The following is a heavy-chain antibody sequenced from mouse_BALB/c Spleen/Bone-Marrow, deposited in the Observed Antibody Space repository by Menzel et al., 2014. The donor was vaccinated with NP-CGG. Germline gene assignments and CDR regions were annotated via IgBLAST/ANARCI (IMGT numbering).Heavy chain of an antibody. CDR1: GYTFSSYW. D-gene: IGHD6-2*01. J-gene: IGHJ1*01. V-gene: IGHV1-9*01. CDR2: ILPGSCST. Sequence: VQGVESGAELMKPGASVKISCKATGYTFSSYWIAWVKQRPGHGLEWIGEILPGSCSTNYNEKFKGKASFTADTSFNTAYMQLSSLTSEDSAVYYCAREDGLLYFDVRSAGTTVTVSS. CDR3: AREDGLLYFDV.